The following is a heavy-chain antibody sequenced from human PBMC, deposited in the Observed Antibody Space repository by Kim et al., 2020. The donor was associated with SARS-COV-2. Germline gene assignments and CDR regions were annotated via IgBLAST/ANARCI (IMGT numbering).Heavy chain of an antibody. D-gene: IGHD5-12*01. Sequence: GGSLRLSCAASGFTFSSCDMNWVSQTPGKGLEWVSYISGYRRNTYYADSVKGRFTISRDNAKNSLYLQMNSLRAEDTAVYYCARDRDEKARIGVMDVWGQGTTFTV. J-gene: IGHJ6*02. CDR2: ISGYRRNT. V-gene: IGHV3-21*01. CDR3: ARDRDEKARIGVMDV. CDR1: GFTFSSCD.